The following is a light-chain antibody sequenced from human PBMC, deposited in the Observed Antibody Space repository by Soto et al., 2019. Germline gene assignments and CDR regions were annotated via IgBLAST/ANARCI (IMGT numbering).Light chain of an antibody. V-gene: IGKV1-39*01. J-gene: IGKJ3*01. CDR1: QNINIY. Sequence: DIALTQSPSSLSASVGDRVTIACRSSQNINIYLNWYQQKPGNAPKLLIFESSSLQSGVPSRFSGSGSRRDFTLTIRSLQRAYFATYFCQRTSTAPFTFGPGTKVDIK. CDR3: QRTSTAPFT. CDR2: ESS.